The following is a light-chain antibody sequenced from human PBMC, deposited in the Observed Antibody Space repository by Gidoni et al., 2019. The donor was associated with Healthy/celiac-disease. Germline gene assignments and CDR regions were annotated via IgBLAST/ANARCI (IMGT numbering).Light chain of an antibody. CDR3: QQYNSYSYT. J-gene: IGKJ2*01. V-gene: IGKV1-5*03. Sequence: IQMPQSPSTLSASVGDRVTITCRASQSISSWLVWYQQKPGKAPKLLIYKASSLESGVPSRFSGSGSGTEFTLTISSLQPDDFATYYCQQYNSYSYTFGQGTKLEIK. CDR1: QSISSW. CDR2: KAS.